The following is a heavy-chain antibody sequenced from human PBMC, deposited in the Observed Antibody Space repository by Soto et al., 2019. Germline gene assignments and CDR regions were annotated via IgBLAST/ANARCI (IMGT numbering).Heavy chain of an antibody. CDR2: IYYSGST. CDR3: ARGDIRGVTHGFAY. CDR1: GGSVSSVSYY. Sequence: SETLSLTCTVSGGSVSSVSYYWSWIRQPPGKGLEWIGYIYYSGSTNYNPSLKSRVTISVDTSKNQFSLKLSSVTAADTAVYYCARGDIRGVTHGFAYWGQGTLVTVSS. V-gene: IGHV4-61*01. D-gene: IGHD3-10*01. J-gene: IGHJ4*02.